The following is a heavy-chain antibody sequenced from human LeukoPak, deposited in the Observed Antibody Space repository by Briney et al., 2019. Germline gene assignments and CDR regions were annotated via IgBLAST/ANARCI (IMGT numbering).Heavy chain of an antibody. CDR3: AKDQVATTKPL. Sequence: PGGSLRLSCAASGFTFSDHYMDWVRQAPGKGLEWVSAISGSGGSTYYADSVKGRFTISRDNSKNTLYLQMNSLRAEDTAVYYCAKDQVATTKPLWGQGTMVTVSS. V-gene: IGHV3-23*01. D-gene: IGHD5-12*01. J-gene: IGHJ3*01. CDR2: ISGSGGST. CDR1: GFTFSDHY.